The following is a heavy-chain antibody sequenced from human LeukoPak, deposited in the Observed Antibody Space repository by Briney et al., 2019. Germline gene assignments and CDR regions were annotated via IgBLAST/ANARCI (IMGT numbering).Heavy chain of an antibody. V-gene: IGHV3-66*01. CDR3: ARSHSSSWFNAAFDY. D-gene: IGHD6-13*01. CDR1: GFTVSSNY. CDR2: VYSGGST. J-gene: IGHJ4*02. Sequence: GGSLRLSCAASGFTVSSNYMSWVRQAPGKGLEWVSVVYSGGSTYYADSVKGRFTISRDNSKNTLYLQMNSLRAEDTAVYYCARSHSSSWFNAAFDYWGQGTLVTVSS.